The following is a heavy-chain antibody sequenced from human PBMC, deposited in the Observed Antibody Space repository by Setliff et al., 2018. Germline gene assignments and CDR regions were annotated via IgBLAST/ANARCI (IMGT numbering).Heavy chain of an antibody. V-gene: IGHV4-59*08. Sequence: TLSLTCTVSGGSISSHYWSWIRQPPGKGLEWIGYIYSSGTTKYNPSLKSRVTISVDTSKRQFSLNLLSVTAADTAVYYCARMSRYSEFWSDYAEDYYSSYIDVWGTGATVTVSS. CDR3: ARMSRYSEFWSDYAEDYYSSYIDV. J-gene: IGHJ6*03. CDR2: IYSSGTT. D-gene: IGHD3-3*01. CDR1: GGSISSHY.